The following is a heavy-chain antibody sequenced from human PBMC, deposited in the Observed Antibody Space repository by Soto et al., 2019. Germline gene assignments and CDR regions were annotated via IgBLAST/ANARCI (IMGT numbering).Heavy chain of an antibody. CDR3: AREGSGIDY. D-gene: IGHD6-19*01. V-gene: IGHV4-59*01. Sequence: SETLSLTCTVSGGSICSYYWSWIRQPPGKGLEWIGYIYYSGSTNYNPSLKSRVTISVDTSKNQFSLKLSSVTAADTAVYYCAREGSGIDYWGQGTLVTVS. CDR2: IYYSGST. CDR1: GGSICSYY. J-gene: IGHJ4*02.